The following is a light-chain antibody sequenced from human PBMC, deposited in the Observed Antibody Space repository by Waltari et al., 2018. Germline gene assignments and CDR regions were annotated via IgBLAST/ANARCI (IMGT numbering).Light chain of an antibody. CDR2: DVR. CDR1: SSDVGGYNY. V-gene: IGLV2-14*01. CDR3: CSCSGTSTSTWV. Sequence: QSALTQPASVSGSPGQSITISCTGTSSDVGGYNYVSWYQQHPGKVPKLFIFDVRNRPASVRNRGSGSDTGASVSITIFRAQDEAEYYYCSCSGTSTSTWVFGGGTKLTVL. J-gene: IGLJ3*02.